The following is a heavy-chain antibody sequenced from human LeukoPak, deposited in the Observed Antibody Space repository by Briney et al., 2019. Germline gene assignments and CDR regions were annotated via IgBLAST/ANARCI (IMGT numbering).Heavy chain of an antibody. J-gene: IGHJ4*02. V-gene: IGHV4-31*03. CDR1: GGPISNGDHY. D-gene: IGHD2-21*01. Sequence: SETLSLTCTVSGGPISNGDHYWSWIRQHPGKGLEWIGHIYYSGSTYYNPSLKSRGIISVETSKNQFSLKLSSVTAADTAVYYCARIMLSWWEFDCWGQGTLVTVSS. CDR3: ARIMLSWWEFDC. CDR2: IYYSGST.